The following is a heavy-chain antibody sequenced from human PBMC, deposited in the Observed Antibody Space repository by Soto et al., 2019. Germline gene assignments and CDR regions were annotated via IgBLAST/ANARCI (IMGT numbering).Heavy chain of an antibody. CDR1: GGSISSGGYS. CDR2: IYHSGST. CDR3: ARGPYYYDSSFDY. D-gene: IGHD3-22*01. J-gene: IGHJ4*02. V-gene: IGHV4-30-2*01. Sequence: NPSETLSLTCAVSGGSISSGGYSWSWIRQPPGKGLEWIGYIYHSGSTYYNPSLKSRVTISVDRSKNQFSLKLSSVTAADTAVYYCARGPYYYDSSFDYWGQGTLVTVSS.